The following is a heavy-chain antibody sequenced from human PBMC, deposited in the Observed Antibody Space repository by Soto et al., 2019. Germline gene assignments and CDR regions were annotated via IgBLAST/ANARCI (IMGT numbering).Heavy chain of an antibody. Sequence: GGSLRLSCAASGFTFSSYWMSWVRQAPGKGLEWVANIKQDGSEKYYVDSVKGRFTISRDNAKNSLYLQMNSLRAEDTAVYYCARDPSVLRFLEWLGYGMTSGAKGPRSPSP. CDR3: ARDPSVLRFLEWLGYGMTS. J-gene: IGHJ6*02. V-gene: IGHV3-7*03. CDR1: GFTFSSYW. CDR2: IKQDGSEK. D-gene: IGHD3-3*01.